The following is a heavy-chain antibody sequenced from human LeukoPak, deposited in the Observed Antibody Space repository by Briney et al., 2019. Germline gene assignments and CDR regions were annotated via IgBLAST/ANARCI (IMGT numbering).Heavy chain of an antibody. Sequence: ASVKVSCKAPGYTFTGYYMHWVRQAPGQGLEWMGWINPNSGGTNYAQKFQGRVTMTRDTSISTAYMELSRLRSDDTAVYYCAIGYSYGTEAFDIWGQGTMVTVSS. V-gene: IGHV1-2*02. CDR3: AIGYSYGTEAFDI. CDR2: INPNSGGT. D-gene: IGHD5-18*01. CDR1: GYTFTGYY. J-gene: IGHJ3*02.